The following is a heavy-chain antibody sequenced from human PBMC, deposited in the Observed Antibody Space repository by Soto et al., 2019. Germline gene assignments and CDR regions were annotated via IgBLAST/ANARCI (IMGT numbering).Heavy chain of an antibody. Sequence: QVKLVQSGAEVKKPGSSVKVSCKASGGTFSSYAIIWVRQAPGQGLEWMGGIIPIFGTANYAQKFQGRVTITADESTSTAYMELSSLRSEDTAVYYCARVLMRTDSRYWYFDLWGRGTLVTVSS. D-gene: IGHD3-9*01. V-gene: IGHV1-69*12. CDR1: GGTFSSYA. CDR3: ARVLMRTDSRYWYFDL. J-gene: IGHJ2*01. CDR2: IIPIFGTA.